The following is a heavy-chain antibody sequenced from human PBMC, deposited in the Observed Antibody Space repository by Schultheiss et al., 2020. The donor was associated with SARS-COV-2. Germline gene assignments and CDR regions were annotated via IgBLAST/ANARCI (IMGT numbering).Heavy chain of an antibody. CDR1: GYSISSGYY. J-gene: IGHJ4*02. CDR2: IYHSGST. D-gene: IGHD5-12*01. Sequence: SETLSLTCAVSGYSISSGYYWGWIRQPPGKGLEWIGSIYHSGSTYYNPSLKSRVTISVDTSKNQFSLKLSSVTAADTAVYYCARGSAYDPYYFDYWGQGTLVTVSS. V-gene: IGHV4-38-2*01. CDR3: ARGSAYDPYYFDY.